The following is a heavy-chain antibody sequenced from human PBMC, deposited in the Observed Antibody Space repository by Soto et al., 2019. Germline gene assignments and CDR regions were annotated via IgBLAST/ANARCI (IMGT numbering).Heavy chain of an antibody. CDR3: ERVAAPAGSNWFDP. Sequence: ALVKVAFNASGYSFTGDGISLVLQAPGQGLEWMGWISAYNGNTNYAQKLQGRVTMTTDTSTSTAYMALRSLRSDDTAVYYCERVAAPAGSNWFDPWGQGILVTVSS. J-gene: IGHJ5*02. D-gene: IGHD6-13*01. CDR2: ISAYNGNT. CDR1: GYSFTGDG. V-gene: IGHV1-18*01.